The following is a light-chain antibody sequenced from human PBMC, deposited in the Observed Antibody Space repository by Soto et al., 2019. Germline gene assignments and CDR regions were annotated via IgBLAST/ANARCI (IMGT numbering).Light chain of an antibody. V-gene: IGLV2-23*02. CDR3: CSYAGSGKVV. CDR2: EVS. Sequence: QSALTQPASVSGSLGQSISISCTGTSSDIGSYNLVSWYQQYPGKAPKLMILEVSERPSGVSNRFSGSKSGDTASLTISRLQAEDEADYYCCSYAGSGKVVFGGGTKLTVL. J-gene: IGLJ3*02. CDR1: SSDIGSYNL.